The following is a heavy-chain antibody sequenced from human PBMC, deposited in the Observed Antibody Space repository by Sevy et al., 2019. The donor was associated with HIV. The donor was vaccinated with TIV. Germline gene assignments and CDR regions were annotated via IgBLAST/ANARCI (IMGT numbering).Heavy chain of an antibody. CDR1: GFMFSSYA. D-gene: IGHD3-22*01. J-gene: IGHJ6*02. CDR3: HGDYDSSQLASYYYYGMDV. Sequence: GGSLRLSCAASGFMFSSYATSWVRQAPGKGLEWVSTIRGSGGSTYYADSVKGRFTISRDNSKNTLYLQMNSLRAEDTAVYYCHGDYDSSQLASYYYYGMDVWGQGTTVTVSS. V-gene: IGHV3-23*01. CDR2: IRGSGGST.